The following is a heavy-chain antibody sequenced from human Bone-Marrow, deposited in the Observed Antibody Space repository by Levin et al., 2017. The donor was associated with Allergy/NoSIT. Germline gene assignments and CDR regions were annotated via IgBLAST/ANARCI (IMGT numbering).Heavy chain of an antibody. V-gene: IGHV3-53*01. J-gene: IGHJ2*01. CDR1: GFTVSSNY. CDR3: ARVSRAYYDGYFDL. D-gene: IGHD3-22*01. Sequence: GGSLRLSCAASGFTVSSNYMSWVRQAPGKGLEWVSVIYSGGSTYYADSVKGRFTISRDNSKNTLYLQMNSLRAEDTAVYYCARVSRAYYDGYFDLWGRGTLVTVSS. CDR2: IYSGGST.